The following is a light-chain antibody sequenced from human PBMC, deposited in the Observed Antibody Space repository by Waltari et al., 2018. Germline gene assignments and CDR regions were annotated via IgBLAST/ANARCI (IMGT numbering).Light chain of an antibody. Sequence: QSVLTQPPSVSGAPGQRVPISCTGSSSNIAAGLDFHWYQKLPGTAPKLLIYGNNNRPSGVPDRFSGSKSDTSAYLAITGLQAEDEADYYCQSYDDSLSGYVFGTGTKVTVL. J-gene: IGLJ1*01. CDR2: GNN. CDR3: QSYDDSLSGYV. V-gene: IGLV1-40*01. CDR1: SSNIAAGLD.